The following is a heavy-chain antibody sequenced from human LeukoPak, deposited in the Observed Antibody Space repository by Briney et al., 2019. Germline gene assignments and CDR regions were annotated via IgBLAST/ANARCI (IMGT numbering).Heavy chain of an antibody. CDR1: GGSISSYY. Sequence: ETLSLTCTVSGGSISSYYWSWIRQPPGKGLEWIGYISYSGSTSYNPSLRSRVTISADTSKNQFSLKLSSVTAADTAVYYCARGYSSSWNYFDYWGQGTLVSVSS. CDR3: ARGYSSSWNYFDY. J-gene: IGHJ4*02. V-gene: IGHV4-59*08. D-gene: IGHD6-13*01. CDR2: ISYSGST.